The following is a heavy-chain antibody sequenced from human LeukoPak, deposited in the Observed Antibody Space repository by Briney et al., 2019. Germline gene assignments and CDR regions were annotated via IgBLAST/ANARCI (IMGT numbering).Heavy chain of an antibody. J-gene: IGHJ2*01. D-gene: IGHD6-13*01. CDR3: AKGGRAAADRNFDL. Sequence: GGSLRLSCAASGFTFSSYGMHWVRQAPGKGLEWVAAISYDGTNKNNPDSVKGRFIISRDNPKNTLYLQMNSLRAEDTSVYFCAKGGRAAADRNFDLWGRGSLVTVSS. V-gene: IGHV3-30*18. CDR1: GFTFSSYG. CDR2: ISYDGTNK.